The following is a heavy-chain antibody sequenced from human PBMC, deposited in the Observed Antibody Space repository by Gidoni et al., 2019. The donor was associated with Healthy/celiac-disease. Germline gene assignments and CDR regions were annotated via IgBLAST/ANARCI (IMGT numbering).Heavy chain of an antibody. CDR1: GFSFDDYA. CDR3: AKDMGDIVGATNSDFDY. V-gene: IGHV3-9*01. CDR2: ISWNSGSI. J-gene: IGHJ4*02. D-gene: IGHD1-26*01. Sequence: EVQLLESGGGLVQLGRSVRLSCVASGFSFDDYAMHWVRQAPGKCLEWVSGISWNSGSIGYADSVKGRFTISRDNAKNSLYLQMNSLRAEDTALYYCAKDMGDIVGATNSDFDYWGQGTLVTVSS.